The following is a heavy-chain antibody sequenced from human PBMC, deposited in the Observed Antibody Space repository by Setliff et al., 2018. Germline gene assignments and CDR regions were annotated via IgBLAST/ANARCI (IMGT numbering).Heavy chain of an antibody. CDR3: ARDLDYQYYYDSSGHYFDY. J-gene: IGHJ4*02. CDR1: GFTFKTYS. V-gene: IGHV1-18*01. Sequence: ASVKVSCKASGFTFKTYSFSWIRQAPGQGLEWVGWISGYNGNTIYAQNFQGRVTMTTDTSTSTAYMELRSLRSDDTAVYYCARDLDYQYYYDSSGHYFDYWGQGTLVT. D-gene: IGHD3-22*01. CDR2: ISGYNGNT.